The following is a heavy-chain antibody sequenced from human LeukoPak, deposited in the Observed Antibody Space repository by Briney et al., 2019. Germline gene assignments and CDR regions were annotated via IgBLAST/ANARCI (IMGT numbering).Heavy chain of an antibody. V-gene: IGHV3-23*01. Sequence: GGSLRLSCAASGFTFSSYGMSWVRQAPGKGLEWVSAISGSGDRTYYADSVKGRFTISRDNSKNTLYLQMNSLRAEDTAVYYCAKGGGRDYYYYMDVWGKGTTVTVSS. J-gene: IGHJ6*03. D-gene: IGHD3-16*01. CDR2: ISGSGDRT. CDR3: AKGGGRDYYYYMDV. CDR1: GFTFSSYG.